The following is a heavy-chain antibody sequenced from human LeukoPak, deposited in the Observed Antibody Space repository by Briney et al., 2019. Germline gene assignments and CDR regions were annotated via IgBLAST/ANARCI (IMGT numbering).Heavy chain of an antibody. J-gene: IGHJ4*02. CDR1: GDSISSYY. D-gene: IGHD6-19*01. Sequence: SETLSLTCTVSGDSISSYYWSWIRQPPGKGLEWIGYIYYSGGTDYNPSLKSRVTISVDTSKNQFSLKLSSVTAADTAVYYCARRGYSSGWYYFDYWGQGTLVTVSS. CDR3: ARRGYSSGWYYFDY. CDR2: IYYSGGT. V-gene: IGHV4-59*08.